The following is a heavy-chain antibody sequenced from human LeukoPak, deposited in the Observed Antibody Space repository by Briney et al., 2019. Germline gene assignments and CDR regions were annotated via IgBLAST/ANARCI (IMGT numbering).Heavy chain of an antibody. D-gene: IGHD6-13*01. CDR1: GFTFCSYG. CDR3: AKDYIPYSSSWYSTDY. CDR2: ISYDGSNK. V-gene: IGHV3-30*18. Sequence: PGRSLRLSCAASGFTFCSYGMHWVRQAPGKGLEWVAVISYDGSNKYYADSVKGRFTISRDNSKNTLYLQMNSLRAEDTAVYYCAKDYIPYSSSWYSTDYWGQGTLVTVSS. J-gene: IGHJ4*02.